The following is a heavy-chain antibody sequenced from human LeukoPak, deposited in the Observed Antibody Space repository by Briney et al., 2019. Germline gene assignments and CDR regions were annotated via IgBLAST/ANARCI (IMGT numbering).Heavy chain of an antibody. J-gene: IGHJ4*02. CDR2: ISSSGSTI. CDR3: ASGHDSSGLSDGY. CDR1: GFTFSSYE. D-gene: IGHD3-22*01. Sequence: GGSLRLSCAASGFTFSSYEMNWVRQAPGKGLEWVSYISSSGSTIYYADSVKGRFTISRDNAKKSLYLQMNSLRAEDTAVYYCASGHDSSGLSDGYWGQGTLVTVSS. V-gene: IGHV3-48*03.